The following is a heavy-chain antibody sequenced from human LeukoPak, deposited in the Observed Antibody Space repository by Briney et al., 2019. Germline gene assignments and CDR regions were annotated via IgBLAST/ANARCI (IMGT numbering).Heavy chain of an antibody. CDR2: ISYEGSNK. CDR1: GLTFSSYA. D-gene: IGHD6-13*01. J-gene: IGHJ4*02. CDR3: ARAGQQLAPFDY. V-gene: IGHV3-30-3*01. Sequence: GGSLRLFCAASGLTFSSYAMHWVRQARGKGVEWVAVISYEGSNKYYAVSVKGRFTISRDNCKNTLYMQMNSLRAEDTAVYDCARAGQQLAPFDYWGQGTLVTVSS.